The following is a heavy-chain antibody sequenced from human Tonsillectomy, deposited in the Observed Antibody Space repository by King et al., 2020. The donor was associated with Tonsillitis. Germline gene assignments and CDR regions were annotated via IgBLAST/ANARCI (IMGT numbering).Heavy chain of an antibody. Sequence: VQLQESGPELVKPSQTLSLTCTVSGGSINSGGYYWSWIRQHPGKGLEWIGYIYYSGSTSYNPSLKSRVTISVDTSQNQFSLKLSSVTAADTAVYYCARDYCSSTSCPYYYYYYGMDVWGQGTTVTVSS. CDR3: ARDYCSSTSCPYYYYYYGMDV. V-gene: IGHV4-31*03. J-gene: IGHJ6*02. CDR2: IYYSGST. D-gene: IGHD2-2*01. CDR1: GGSINSGGYY.